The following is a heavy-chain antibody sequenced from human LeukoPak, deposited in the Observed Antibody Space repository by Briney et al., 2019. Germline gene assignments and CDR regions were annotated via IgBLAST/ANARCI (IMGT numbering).Heavy chain of an antibody. CDR2: INPTSGGT. CDR1: GYTFTGYY. J-gene: IGHJ4*02. Sequence: ASVKVSCKASGYTFTGYYIHWVRQAPGQGLEWMGWINPTSGGTNYAQNFQGRVTMTRDTSISTAYMEVSRLRYDDTAVYYCAREDSSGYDYWGQGTLVTVSS. V-gene: IGHV1-2*02. D-gene: IGHD3-22*01. CDR3: AREDSSGYDY.